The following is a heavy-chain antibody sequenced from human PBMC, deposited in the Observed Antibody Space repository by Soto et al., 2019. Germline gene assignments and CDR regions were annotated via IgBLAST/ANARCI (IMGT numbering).Heavy chain of an antibody. CDR1: GGTFSSYA. V-gene: IGHV1-69*13. Sequence: RASVKVSCKASGGTFSSYAISWVRQAPGQGLEWMGGIIPIFGTANYAQKFQGRVTITADESTSTAYMELSSLRSEDTAVYYCARGIAAAGYYYYYGMDGWGQGTTVTVSS. J-gene: IGHJ6*02. D-gene: IGHD6-13*01. CDR2: IIPIFGTA. CDR3: ARGIAAAGYYYYYGMDG.